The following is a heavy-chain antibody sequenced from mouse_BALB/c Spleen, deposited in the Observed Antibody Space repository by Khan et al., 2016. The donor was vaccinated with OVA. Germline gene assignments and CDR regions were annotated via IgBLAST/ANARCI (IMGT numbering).Heavy chain of an antibody. V-gene: IGHV1-80*01. CDR3: ARSGYDFFAY. CDR1: GYVFSSYW. J-gene: IGHJ3*01. Sequence: QVQLKESGAELVRPGSSVKISCKASGYVFSSYWMNWVKQRPGQGLEWIGQIYPGDGDTKYNGKFKGKVTLTADKSSSTAYMQISSLTSEDSAVYFCARSGYDFFAYWGQGILVTVSA. D-gene: IGHD2-14*01. CDR2: IYPGDGDT.